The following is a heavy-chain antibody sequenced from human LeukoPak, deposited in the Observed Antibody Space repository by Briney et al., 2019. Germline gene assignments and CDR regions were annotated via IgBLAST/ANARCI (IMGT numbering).Heavy chain of an antibody. CDR1: GGSFSGYY. CDR2: INHSGST. V-gene: IGHV4-34*01. Sequence: SETLSLTCAVYGGSFSGYYWSWFRQPPGKGLEWIGGINHSGSTNYNPSLKSRVTISLDTSKNQFSLKLTSVTAADTAVYYCASPLDMDVWGKGTTVTVSS. J-gene: IGHJ6*03. CDR3: ASPLDMDV.